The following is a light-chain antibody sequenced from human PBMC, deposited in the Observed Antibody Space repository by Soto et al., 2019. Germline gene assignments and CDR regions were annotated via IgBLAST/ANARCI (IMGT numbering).Light chain of an antibody. V-gene: IGLV2-11*01. CDR2: DVS. CDR1: SSDVGGYNY. CDR3: CSFAGNYIYV. Sequence: QSVLTQPRSVSGSPGQSVTISCTGTSSDVGGYNYVSWYLQHPSKAPKVMIYDVSKRPSGVPDRFSGSKSGNTASLTISGLQSEDEDDYSCCSFAGNYIYVFGTGTKVTVL. J-gene: IGLJ1*01.